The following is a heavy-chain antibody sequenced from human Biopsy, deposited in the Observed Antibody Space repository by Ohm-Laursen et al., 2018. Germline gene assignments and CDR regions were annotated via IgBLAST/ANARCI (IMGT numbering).Heavy chain of an antibody. Sequence: SVKVSGKSSGDTFTTSAISWVRQVPGQGLDWMGRIIPILGTVDYGQNFQGRVTIRADTSTTFLELTSLRYDDTAVYYCASGNIGGVGLDVWGLGTTVTVSS. J-gene: IGHJ6*02. CDR1: GDTFTTSA. D-gene: IGHD3-10*01. CDR2: IIPILGTV. CDR3: ASGNIGGVGLDV. V-gene: IGHV1-69*04.